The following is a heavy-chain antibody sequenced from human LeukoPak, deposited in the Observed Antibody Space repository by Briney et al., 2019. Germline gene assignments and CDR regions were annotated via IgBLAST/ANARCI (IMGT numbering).Heavy chain of an antibody. CDR1: GFTVSSNY. CDR3: VRDFVGPDDL. J-gene: IGHJ5*02. D-gene: IGHD1-26*01. Sequence: PGGSLRLSCAASGFTVSSNYMSWVRQAPGKGLTWVSRINRDGSRIDHAGSVKGRFTISRDNAKNTLYLQMNSLRPEDTAVYYCVRDFVGPDDLWGQGTLVTVSS. V-gene: IGHV3-74*01. CDR2: INRDGSRI.